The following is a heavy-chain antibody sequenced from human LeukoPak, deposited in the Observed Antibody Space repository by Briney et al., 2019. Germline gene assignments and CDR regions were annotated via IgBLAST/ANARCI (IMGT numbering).Heavy chain of an antibody. J-gene: IGHJ6*02. Sequence: GRSLRLSCAASGFTFSNYGMHWVRKAPGKGLEWVAVISYDESDKCYAGSVKGRFTISRDNSKNTLYLQMNSLRPEDTAVYYCAKGVVAATNAAYYGMDVWGQGTTVTVSS. CDR1: GFTFSNYG. CDR3: AKGVVAATNAAYYGMDV. CDR2: ISYDESDK. V-gene: IGHV3-30*18. D-gene: IGHD2-15*01.